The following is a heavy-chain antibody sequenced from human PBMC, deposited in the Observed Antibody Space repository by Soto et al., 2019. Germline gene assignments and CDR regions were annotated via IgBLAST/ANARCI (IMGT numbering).Heavy chain of an antibody. J-gene: IGHJ4*02. CDR3: ARENAEKQLAEYYFDY. V-gene: IGHV1-3*01. CDR2: INAGNGNT. D-gene: IGHD6-13*01. CDR1: GYTFTSYA. Sequence: ASVKVSCKASGYTFTSYAMHWVRQAPGQRLEWMGWINAGNGNTKYSQKFQGRVTITRDTSASTAYMELSSLRSEDTAVYYCARENAEKQLAEYYFDYWGQGTLVTVSS.